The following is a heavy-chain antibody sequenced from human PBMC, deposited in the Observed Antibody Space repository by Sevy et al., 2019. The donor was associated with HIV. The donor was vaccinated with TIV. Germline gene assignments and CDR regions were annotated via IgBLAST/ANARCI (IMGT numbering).Heavy chain of an antibody. V-gene: IGHV4-61*01. CDR2: IYDSGST. CDR3: ARGQRPVDY. J-gene: IGHJ4*02. Sequence: SETLSLTCTVSGGSVSSGSYYWSWIRQPPGKGLEWIGYIYDSGSTNYNPSLKSRVTISVDTSKNQFSLKLSSVTAADTAVYYCARGQRPVDYWGQGTLVTVSS. CDR1: GGSVSSGSYY.